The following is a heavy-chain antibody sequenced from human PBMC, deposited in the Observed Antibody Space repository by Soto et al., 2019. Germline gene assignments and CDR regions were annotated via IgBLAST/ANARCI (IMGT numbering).Heavy chain of an antibody. CDR3: ARGPRAHYDFWSGYYSPASRIDY. CDR1: GYTFTGYY. J-gene: IGHJ4*02. Sequence: ASVKVSCKASGYTFTGYYMHWVRQAPGQGLEWMGWINPNSGGTNYAQKFQGWVTMTRDTSISTAYMELSRLRSDDTAVYYCARGPRAHYDFWSGYYSPASRIDYWGQGTLVTVSS. CDR2: INPNSGGT. D-gene: IGHD3-3*01. V-gene: IGHV1-2*04.